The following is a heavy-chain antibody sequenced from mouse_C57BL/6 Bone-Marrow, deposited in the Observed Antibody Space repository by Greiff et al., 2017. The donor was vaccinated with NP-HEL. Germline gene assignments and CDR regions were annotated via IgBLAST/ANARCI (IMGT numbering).Heavy chain of an antibody. V-gene: IGHV1-15*01. D-gene: IGHD4-1*01. J-gene: IGHJ2*01. Sequence: VKLVESGAELVRPGASVTLSCKASGYTFPDYEMHWVKQTPVHGLEWIGSIDPETGGTAYNQKFKGKALLTADKSSSTAYMELRSLASEDSAVDYWTRGQTGTRYFDYWGQGTTLTVSS. CDR3: TRGQTGTRYFDY. CDR1: GYTFPDYE. CDR2: IDPETGGT.